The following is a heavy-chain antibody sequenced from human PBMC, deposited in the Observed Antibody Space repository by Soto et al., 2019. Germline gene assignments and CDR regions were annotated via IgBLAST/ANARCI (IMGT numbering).Heavy chain of an antibody. D-gene: IGHD5-12*01. J-gene: IGHJ4*02. CDR2: IYYSGST. CDR1: GGSISRGGYY. Sequence: PSDTLSLTCTVSGGSISRGGYYWSWIRQHPGKGLEWIGYIYYSGSTYYNPSLKSRVTISVDTSKNQFSLKLSSVTAADTAVYYCAREFRGYSGPTDYWGQGTLVTVSS. CDR3: AREFRGYSGPTDY. V-gene: IGHV4-31*03.